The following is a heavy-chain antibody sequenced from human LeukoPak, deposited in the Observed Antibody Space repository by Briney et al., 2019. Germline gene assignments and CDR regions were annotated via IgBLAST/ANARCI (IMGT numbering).Heavy chain of an antibody. D-gene: IGHD3-9*01. J-gene: IGHJ4*02. CDR3: TTGPRYYDILTGVDH. CDR1: GYILNKGW. CDR2: INSKTDGGTT. V-gene: IGHV3-15*01. Sequence: LRLFYAACGYILNKGWMRWVPHAPAKGWEYVSRINSKTDGGTTDYAAPVKGRFTISRDDSKNTLYLQMNSLKTEDTAVYYCTTGPRYYDILTGVDHWGQGTLVTVSS.